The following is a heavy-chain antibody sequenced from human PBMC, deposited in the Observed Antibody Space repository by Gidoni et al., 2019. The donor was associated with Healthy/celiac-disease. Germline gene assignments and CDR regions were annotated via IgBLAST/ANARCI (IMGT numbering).Heavy chain of an antibody. V-gene: IGHV3-48*03. Sequence: EVQLVESGGGWVQPGGSLRLSCAASGFTFSSSEMNWVRQAPGKGLEWVSYISSSGSTIYYADSVKGRFTISRDNAKNSLYLQMNSLRAEDTAVYYCARDKRTWGDYLAYWGQGTLVTVSS. J-gene: IGHJ4*02. D-gene: IGHD1-26*01. CDR1: GFTFSSSE. CDR3: ARDKRTWGDYLAY. CDR2: ISSSGSTI.